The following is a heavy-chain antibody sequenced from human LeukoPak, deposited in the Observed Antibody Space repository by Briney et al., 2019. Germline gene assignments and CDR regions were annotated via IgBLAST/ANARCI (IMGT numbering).Heavy chain of an antibody. J-gene: IGHJ4*02. CDR1: GFTFSSYS. Sequence: GGSLRLSCAASGFTFSSYSMNWVRQAPGKGLEWVSSISSSSSYIYYADSVKGRFTISRDNAKNSLYLQMNSLRAEDTAVYYCARGRFGSYISFDYWGQGTLVTVSP. V-gene: IGHV3-21*01. CDR3: ARGRFGSYISFDY. D-gene: IGHD1-26*01. CDR2: ISSSSSYI.